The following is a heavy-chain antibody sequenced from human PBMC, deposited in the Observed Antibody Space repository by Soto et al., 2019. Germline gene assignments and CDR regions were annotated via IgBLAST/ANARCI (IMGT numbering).Heavy chain of an antibody. CDR3: AKEHYGYDILTEH. V-gene: IGHV3-23*01. CDR2: ISGSGGST. Sequence: EVQLLESGGGLVQPGGSLRLSCAASGFTFSSYAMSWVRQAPGKGLEWVSAISGSGGSTYYADSVKGRFTISRYNSNNTLYLQMNSLRAENTAVYYCAKEHYGYDILTEHWGQGTLVTVSS. D-gene: IGHD3-9*01. J-gene: IGHJ4*02. CDR1: GFTFSSYA.